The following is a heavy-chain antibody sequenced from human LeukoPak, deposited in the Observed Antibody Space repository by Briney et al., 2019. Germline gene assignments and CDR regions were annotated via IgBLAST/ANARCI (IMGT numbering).Heavy chain of an antibody. Sequence: SETLSLTCTVSGGSISSSSYYWGWIRQPPGKGLEWIGYIYYSGSTNYNPSLKSRVTISVDTSKNQFSLKLSSVTAADTAVYYCARVSSGSSSYYFDYWGQGTLVTVSS. V-gene: IGHV4-61*05. J-gene: IGHJ4*02. CDR2: IYYSGST. CDR1: GGSISSSSYY. CDR3: ARVSSGSSSYYFDY. D-gene: IGHD1-26*01.